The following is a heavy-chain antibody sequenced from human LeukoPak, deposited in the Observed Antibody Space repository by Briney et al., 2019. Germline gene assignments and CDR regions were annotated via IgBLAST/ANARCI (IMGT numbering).Heavy chain of an antibody. CDR3: ARDPTSYYDILTGVSGRLNY. Sequence: PGGPLSLSCAASGFTFSSYEMNWLRQAPGKGLEWVANIKQYGSEKYYVESVKGRFTISRDNAKNSLYLQMNSLRDEETAVYYCARDPTSYYDILTGVSGRLNYWGQGTLVTVSS. V-gene: IGHV3-7*04. CDR1: GFTFSSYE. CDR2: IKQYGSEK. D-gene: IGHD3-9*01. J-gene: IGHJ4*02.